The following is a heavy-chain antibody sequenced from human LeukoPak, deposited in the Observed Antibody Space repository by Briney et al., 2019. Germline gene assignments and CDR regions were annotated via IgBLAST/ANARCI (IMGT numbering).Heavy chain of an antibody. Sequence: GGSLRLSCAASGFTFSSYAMSWVRQAPGKGLEWVSAISDGGGSTYYADSVKGRFTISRDNSKNTLYLQLNSLRAEDTAVYYCAKDLGIAVAGTIFDYWGQGTLVTVSS. V-gene: IGHV3-23*01. CDR2: ISDGGGST. J-gene: IGHJ4*02. D-gene: IGHD6-19*01. CDR3: AKDLGIAVAGTIFDY. CDR1: GFTFSSYA.